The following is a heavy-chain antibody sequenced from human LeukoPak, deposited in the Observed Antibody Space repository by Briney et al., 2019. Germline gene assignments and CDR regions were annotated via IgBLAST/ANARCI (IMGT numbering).Heavy chain of an antibody. J-gene: IGHJ4*02. V-gene: IGHV1-2*02. CDR2: INPNSGGT. Sequence: ASVKVSCKASGYTFTGYYMHWVRQAPGQGLEWMGWINPNSGGTNYAQKFQGRVTMTRDTSISTAYMELSSLRSEDTAVYYCAAAGLGASPFDYWGQGTLVTVSS. D-gene: IGHD1-26*01. CDR3: AAAGLGASPFDY. CDR1: GYTFTGYY.